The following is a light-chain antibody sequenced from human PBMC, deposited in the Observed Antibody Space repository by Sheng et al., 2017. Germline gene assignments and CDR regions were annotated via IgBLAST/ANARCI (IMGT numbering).Light chain of an antibody. CDR2: GAS. Sequence: EIVLTQSPGTLSLSPGERATISCRASESVSKRNLAWYQQKPGQAPRLLIYGASTRATGIPARFSGSGSGTDFTLTISSLQSEDFAVYYCQQYDKWPLPFGGGTKVEIK. J-gene: IGKJ4*01. CDR3: QQYDKWPLP. V-gene: IGKV3-15*01. CDR1: ESVSKRN.